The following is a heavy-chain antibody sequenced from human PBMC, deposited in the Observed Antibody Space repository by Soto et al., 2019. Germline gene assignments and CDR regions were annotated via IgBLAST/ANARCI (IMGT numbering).Heavy chain of an antibody. V-gene: IGHV4-61*01. D-gene: IGHD3-16*01. CDR1: DGSVNSGNYY. CDR2: IYYIGTT. J-gene: IGHJ4*02. CDR3: AREEKQLSRYGGDFDY. Sequence: PSETLSLTCSVSDGSVNSGNYYWSWIRQPPGKGLEWIGHIYYIGTTDYNPSVKSRVTISVDTSKNQFSLKVTSVTAADTAVYFCAREEKQLSRYGGDFDYWGQGILVTVSS.